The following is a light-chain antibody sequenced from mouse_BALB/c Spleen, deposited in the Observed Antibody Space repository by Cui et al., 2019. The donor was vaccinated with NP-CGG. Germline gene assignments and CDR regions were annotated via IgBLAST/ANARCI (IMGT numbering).Light chain of an antibody. CDR2: GTN. CDR3: ALWYSNHWV. Sequence: HAVVTQESALPTSPGETVTLTCRSSTGAVTTSHYANWVQEKPDHLFTGLIGGTNNRAPGIPARFSGSLIGDKAALTITGAQTEDEAIYFCALWYSNHWVFGGGTKLTVL. CDR1: TGAVTTSHY. J-gene: IGLJ1*01. V-gene: IGLV1*01.